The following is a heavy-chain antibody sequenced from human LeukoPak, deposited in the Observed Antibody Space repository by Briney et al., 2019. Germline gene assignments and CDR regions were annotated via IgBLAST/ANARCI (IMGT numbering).Heavy chain of an antibody. J-gene: IGHJ3*02. Sequence: SGRSLRLSWSASAFTFSSYAMHWVRQAPGEGLEYVSAIRSNGGSTYYADSVKGRFTISRDNSKNTLYLQMSSLRAEDTAVYYCVKDVVVVPAAIIYDAFDIWGQGTMVTVSS. CDR3: VKDVVVVPAAIIYDAFDI. D-gene: IGHD2-2*02. V-gene: IGHV3-64D*06. CDR1: AFTFSSYA. CDR2: IRSNGGST.